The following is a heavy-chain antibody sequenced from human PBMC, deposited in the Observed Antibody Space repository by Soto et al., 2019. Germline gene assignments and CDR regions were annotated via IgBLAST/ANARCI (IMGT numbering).Heavy chain of an antibody. J-gene: IGHJ4*02. D-gene: IGHD3-10*01. CDR3: ARSQITMFRGVIIPRALDY. V-gene: IGHV4-30-4*01. CDR1: GGSISSGDYY. Sequence: SETLSLTCTVSGGSISSGDYYWSWIRQPPGKGLEWIGYIYYSGSTYYNPSLKSRVTISVDTSKNQFSLKLSSVTAADTAVYYCARSQITMFRGVIIPRALDYWGQGTLVTVSS. CDR2: IYYSGST.